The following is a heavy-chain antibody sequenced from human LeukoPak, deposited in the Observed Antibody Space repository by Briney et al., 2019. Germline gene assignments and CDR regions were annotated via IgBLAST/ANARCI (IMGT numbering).Heavy chain of an antibody. J-gene: IGHJ6*02. D-gene: IGHD3-10*01. V-gene: IGHV1-2*02. Sequence: ASVKVSCKASGYTFTSYGISWVRQAPGQGLEWLGLIKPNNGDTNYAQKFQGRVTMTRDTSISTAYMELSRLRSDDTAVYYCARELVMVRGVITYYYGMDVWGQGTTVTVSS. CDR2: IKPNNGDT. CDR3: ARELVMVRGVITYYYGMDV. CDR1: GYTFTSYG.